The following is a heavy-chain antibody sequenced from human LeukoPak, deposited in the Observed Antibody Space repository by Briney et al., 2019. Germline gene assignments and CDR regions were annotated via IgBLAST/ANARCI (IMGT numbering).Heavy chain of an antibody. V-gene: IGHV3-23*01. J-gene: IGHJ3*02. CDR2: ISGSGGST. CDR1: GFTFSSYG. D-gene: IGHD3-22*01. Sequence: GGSLRLSCAASGFTFSSYGMSWVRQAPGKGLEWVSAISGSGGSTYYADSVKGRFTISRDNAKNTLYLQMNSLRAADTAVYYCARHQLLYYDNSRLAFDIWGQGTMVTVSS. CDR3: ARHQLLYYDNSRLAFDI.